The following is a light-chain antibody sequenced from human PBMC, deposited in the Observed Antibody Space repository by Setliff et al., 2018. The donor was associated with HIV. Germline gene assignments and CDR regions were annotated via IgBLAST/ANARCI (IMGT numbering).Light chain of an antibody. CDR2: EVT. Sequence: QSALTQPASVSGSPGQSITISCTGTSNDVGGYNYVCWYQQHPGKAPKLMIYEVTNRPSGVSYRFSGSKSGNTASLTISGLQAEDEADYSCSSFGSSNTHVFGTGTKVTVL. CDR3: SSFGSSNTHV. J-gene: IGLJ1*01. CDR1: SNDVGGYNY. V-gene: IGLV2-14*01.